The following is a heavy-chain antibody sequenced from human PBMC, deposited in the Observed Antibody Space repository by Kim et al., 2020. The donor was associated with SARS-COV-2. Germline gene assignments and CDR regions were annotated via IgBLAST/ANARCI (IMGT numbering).Heavy chain of an antibody. J-gene: IGHJ5*02. CDR2: GST. D-gene: IGHD3-10*01. V-gene: IGHV4-34*01. CDR3: ARGGSWFDP. Sequence: GSTNYNPSLKSRVTISVDTSKNQFSLKLSSVTAADTAVYYCARGGSWFDPWGQGTLVTVSS.